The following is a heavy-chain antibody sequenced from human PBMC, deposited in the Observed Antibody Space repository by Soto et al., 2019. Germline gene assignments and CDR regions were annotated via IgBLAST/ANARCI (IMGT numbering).Heavy chain of an antibody. Sequence: GASVKVSCKASGGTFSSYAISWVRQAPGQGLEWMGGIIPIFGTANYAQKFQGRVTITADESTSTAYMELSSLRSEDTAVYYCARDTKAHNYYYYGMDVWGQGTTVTVS. J-gene: IGHJ6*02. D-gene: IGHD2-2*01. CDR2: IIPIFGTA. CDR1: GGTFSSYA. V-gene: IGHV1-69*13. CDR3: ARDTKAHNYYYYGMDV.